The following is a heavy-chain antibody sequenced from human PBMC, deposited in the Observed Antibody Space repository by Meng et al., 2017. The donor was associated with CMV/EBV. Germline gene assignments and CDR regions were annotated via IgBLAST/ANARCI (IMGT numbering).Heavy chain of an antibody. D-gene: IGHD4-17*01. CDR1: GNIFIKNG. CDR3: AMGGDYGDYHDPFDY. J-gene: IGHJ4*02. CDR2: ISADNQNT. Sequence: ASVKVSCKAPGNIFIKNGISWVRQAPGQRLEWMGWISADNQNTNLVQRFQGRVTMTIETSTNTAYVELRSLRSDDTAVYYCAMGGDYGDYHDPFDYWGQGTLVTVSS. V-gene: IGHV1-18*01.